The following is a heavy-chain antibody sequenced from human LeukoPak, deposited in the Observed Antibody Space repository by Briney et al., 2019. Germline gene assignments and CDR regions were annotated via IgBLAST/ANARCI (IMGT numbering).Heavy chain of an antibody. J-gene: IGHJ4*02. CDR3: ARGATEETGVAQFDN. D-gene: IGHD3-3*01. V-gene: IGHV3-30*04. Sequence: GGSLRLSCAASGFFFSAYAMHWVRQAPGKGLEWVAVVSYDATRQYHADSVKGRFTISRENSKNTVYLQMNSLRPEDAAVYYCARGATEETGVAQFDNWGQGTLVTVSS. CDR2: VSYDATRQ. CDR1: GFFFSAYA.